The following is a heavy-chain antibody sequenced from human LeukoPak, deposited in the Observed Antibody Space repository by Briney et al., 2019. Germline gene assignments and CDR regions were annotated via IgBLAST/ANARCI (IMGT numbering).Heavy chain of an antibody. CDR3: ARRGSSGWYGNGDFDY. CDR1: GYSFTSYW. J-gene: IGHJ4*02. D-gene: IGHD6-19*01. Sequence: GKSLKISCKGSGYSFTSYWIGWVRQMPGKGLEWMGIIYPGDSDTRYSPPFQGQVTISADKSISTAYLQWSSLKASDTAMYYCARRGSSGWYGNGDFDYWGQGTLVTVSS. CDR2: IYPGDSDT. V-gene: IGHV5-51*01.